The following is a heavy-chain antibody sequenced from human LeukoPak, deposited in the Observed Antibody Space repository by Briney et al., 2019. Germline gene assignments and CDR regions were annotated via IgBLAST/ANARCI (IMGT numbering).Heavy chain of an antibody. D-gene: IGHD5-18*01. Sequence: SVKLSCKASEGTFSSYAISWVRQAPGQGLEWMGGIIPIFGTANYAQKFQGRVTITADESTSTAYMELSSLRSEDTAVYYCARTTGRIQLWLLSRADDAFGIWGQGTMVTVSS. CDR2: IIPIFGTA. V-gene: IGHV1-69*13. CDR3: ARTTGRIQLWLLSRADDAFGI. CDR1: EGTFSSYA. J-gene: IGHJ3*02.